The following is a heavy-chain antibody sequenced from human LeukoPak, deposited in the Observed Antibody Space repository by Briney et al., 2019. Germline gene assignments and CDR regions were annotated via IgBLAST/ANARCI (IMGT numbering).Heavy chain of an antibody. Sequence: ASVKVSCKASGYTFTSYGISWVRQAPGQGLEWMGGIIPIFGTANYAQKFQGRVTITVDESTSTAYMELSSLRSEDTAVYYCAGTVTTFYYFDYWGQGTLVTVSS. CDR3: AGTVTTFYYFDY. J-gene: IGHJ4*02. D-gene: IGHD4-17*01. CDR1: GYTFTSYG. CDR2: IIPIFGTA. V-gene: IGHV1-69*13.